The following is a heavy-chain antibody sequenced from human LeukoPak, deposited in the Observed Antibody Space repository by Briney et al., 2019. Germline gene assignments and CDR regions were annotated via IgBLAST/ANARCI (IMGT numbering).Heavy chain of an antibody. Sequence: ASVKVSCKASGYTFIDYYLHWVRQAPGQGLEWMAWINPKNGDTNYAQKFQGRVSMTRDTSISTAYMELSRLSSDDTAVYYCARAGTVMLLDDWGRGTLVTVSS. CDR3: ARAGTVMLLDD. D-gene: IGHD3-16*01. CDR2: INPKNGDT. V-gene: IGHV1-2*02. CDR1: GYTFIDYY. J-gene: IGHJ4*02.